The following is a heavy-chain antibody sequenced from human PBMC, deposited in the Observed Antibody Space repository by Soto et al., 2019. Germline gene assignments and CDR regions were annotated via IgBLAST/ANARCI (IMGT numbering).Heavy chain of an antibody. Sequence: GRSLRLSCAASGLTFSSYAMSWVRQAPGKGLEWVSGISGSGISTYYADSVKGRFTISRDNSKNTLYLQMNSLRAEDTAVYYCAKNSESSAYSSFDYWGQGTLVTVSS. CDR2: ISGSGIST. CDR3: AKNSESSAYSSFDY. J-gene: IGHJ4*02. D-gene: IGHD3-22*01. V-gene: IGHV3-23*01. CDR1: GLTFSSYA.